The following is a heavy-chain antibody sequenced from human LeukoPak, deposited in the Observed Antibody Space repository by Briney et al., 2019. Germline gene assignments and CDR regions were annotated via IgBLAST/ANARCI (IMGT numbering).Heavy chain of an antibody. CDR1: GYTFTDYY. Sequence: ASVKVSCKASGYTFTDYYLHWVRQAPGQGLEWMGWINPNSGVTNSAQKFQGRVTMTRDTSITTAYMEVSSLRSDDTAVYYCARPSYCGGGCYHYFDFWGQRTLVTVSS. CDR2: INPNSGVT. CDR3: ARPSYCGGGCYHYFDF. V-gene: IGHV1-2*02. D-gene: IGHD2-21*02. J-gene: IGHJ4*02.